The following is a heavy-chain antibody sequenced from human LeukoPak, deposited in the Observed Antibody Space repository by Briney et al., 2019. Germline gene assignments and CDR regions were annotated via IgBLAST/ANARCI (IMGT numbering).Heavy chain of an antibody. J-gene: IGHJ5*02. Sequence: GGSLRLSCAASGFTFSSNSMNWVRQAPGKGLEWVSSISSSSSYIYYADSVKGRFTISRDNAKNSLYLQMNSLRAEDTAVYYCAGAFAAAGWFDPWGQGTLVTVSS. D-gene: IGHD6-13*01. CDR3: AGAFAAAGWFDP. CDR1: GFTFSSNS. V-gene: IGHV3-21*01. CDR2: ISSSSSYI.